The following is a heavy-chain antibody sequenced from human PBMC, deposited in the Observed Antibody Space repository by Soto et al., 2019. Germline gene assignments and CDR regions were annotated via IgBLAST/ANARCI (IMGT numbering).Heavy chain of an antibody. CDR2: IIGNGDTT. CDR1: GFSFRNYG. CDR3: AKDYDYVDSLPFDY. D-gene: IGHD4-17*01. V-gene: IGHV3-23*01. Sequence: EVQLLEAGGGLVQPGGSLRLSCAASGFSFRNYGMSWVRQAPGKGLEWLSAIIGNGDTTYYADSVGGRFTISRDNSKNTLYLQLNDLGAEDTAIYYCAKDYDYVDSLPFDYWGQGTLVTVSS. J-gene: IGHJ4*02.